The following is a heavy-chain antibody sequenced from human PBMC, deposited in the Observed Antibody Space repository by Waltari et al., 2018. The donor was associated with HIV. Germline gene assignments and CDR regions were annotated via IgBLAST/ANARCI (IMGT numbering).Heavy chain of an antibody. Sequence: VQLVESGGGLVQPGGSLRLSCAASGFTVSSNYMSWVRPAPGKELGRDPVIYRGGTKYYAGAVRDRFTISRDNCSNTLYLQRISRRAEDTAVYDCASIAYCGGDCDPRGMDVWGQGTTVTVSS. CDR2: IYRGGTK. V-gene: IGHV3-66*01. D-gene: IGHD2-21*02. CDR1: GFTVSSNY. J-gene: IGHJ6*02. CDR3: ASIAYCGGDCDPRGMDV.